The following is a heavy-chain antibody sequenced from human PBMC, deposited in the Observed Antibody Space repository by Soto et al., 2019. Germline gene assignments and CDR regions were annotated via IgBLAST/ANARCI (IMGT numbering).Heavy chain of an antibody. V-gene: IGHV4-39*01. J-gene: IGHJ4*02. CDR3: ASWSVQYDFGSGYVSQPGDY. CDR2: IYYSGST. Sequence: QLQLQESGPGLVKPSETLSLTCTVSGGSISSSSYYWGWIRQPPGKGLEWIGSIYYSGSTYYNPARKSRGTIAVDTAKNQCSLKLSPVTAGDTAVNYCASWSVQYDFGSGYVSQPGDYWGQGTLVTVSS. D-gene: IGHD3-3*01. CDR1: GGSISSSSYY.